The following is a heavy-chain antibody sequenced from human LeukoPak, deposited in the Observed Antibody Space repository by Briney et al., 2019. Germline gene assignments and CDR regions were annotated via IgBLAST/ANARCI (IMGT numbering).Heavy chain of an antibody. CDR2: ISGSGGST. J-gene: IGHJ6*03. CDR3: ARDPYNGAYSEGYYYYYMDV. CDR1: GFTFSSYG. D-gene: IGHD1-1*01. V-gene: IGHV3-23*01. Sequence: PGGSLRLSCAAYGFTFSSYGMSWVRQAPGKGLEWVSAISGSGGSTYYADSVKGRFTISRDNSKNTLYLQMNSLGVEDTAIYYCARDPYNGAYSEGYYYYYMDVWGKGTTVTVSS.